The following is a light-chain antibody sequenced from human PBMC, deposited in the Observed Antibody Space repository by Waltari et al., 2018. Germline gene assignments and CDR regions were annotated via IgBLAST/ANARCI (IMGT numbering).Light chain of an antibody. CDR3: QHYDKWLRYS. V-gene: IGKV3-15*01. CDR2: GAS. J-gene: IGKJ2*01. Sequence: IVMTQSPATLSVSPGERATLSCRASQSISTNLAWFQEKPGQAPRLLIYGASTRATGVPARCSGSGSGTYFTLVISSLRSEDFAVYYCQHYDKWLRYSFGQGTKVEIK. CDR1: QSISTN.